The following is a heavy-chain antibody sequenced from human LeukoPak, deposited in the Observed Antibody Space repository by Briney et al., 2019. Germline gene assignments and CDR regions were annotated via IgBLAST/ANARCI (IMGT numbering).Heavy chain of an antibody. CDR3: ARGLMMAVAGRGEFHY. V-gene: IGHV4-59*01. J-gene: IGHJ4*02. CDR1: GGSISSYY. CDR2: IYYSGST. Sequence: PSETPSLTCIVSGGSISSYYWSWIRQPPGKGLEWIGYIYYSGSTNYNPSLKSRVTISVDTSKNQFSLKLSSVTAADTAVYYCARGLMMAVAGRGEFHYWGQGTLVTVSS. D-gene: IGHD6-13*01.